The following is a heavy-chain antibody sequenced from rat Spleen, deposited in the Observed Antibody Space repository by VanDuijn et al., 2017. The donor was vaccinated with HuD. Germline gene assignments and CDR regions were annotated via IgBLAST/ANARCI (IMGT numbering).Heavy chain of an antibody. D-gene: IGHD1-9*01. CDR3: VRHGYTRYYFDY. CDR1: GFTFSNYG. CDR2: ISYDGSST. V-gene: IGHV5-29*01. Sequence: EVQLVESGGGLVQPGSPLRLSCAASGFTFSNYGMAWVRQAPTKGLEWVATISYDGSSTYYRDSVKGRFTISRDNAKSTLYLQMDSLRSEDTASYYCVRHGYTRYYFDYWGQGVMVTVSS. J-gene: IGHJ2*01.